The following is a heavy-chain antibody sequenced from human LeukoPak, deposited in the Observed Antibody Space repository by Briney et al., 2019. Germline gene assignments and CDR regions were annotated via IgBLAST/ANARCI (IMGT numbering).Heavy chain of an antibody. CDR2: IRLGTIYYSGTT. CDR1: GFTFSRHT. D-gene: IGHD3-9*01. J-gene: IGHJ5*02. CDR3: ARGANDILTFSDWFDP. Sequence: KSGGSLRLSCAASGFTFSRHTMSWVRQAPGKGLEWIGSIRLGTIYYSGTTNYNPSLKSRVTVSMDTSKNQFSLKVNSVTAADTAVYYCARGANDILTFSDWFDPWGQGTLVTVSS. V-gene: IGHV4-59*04.